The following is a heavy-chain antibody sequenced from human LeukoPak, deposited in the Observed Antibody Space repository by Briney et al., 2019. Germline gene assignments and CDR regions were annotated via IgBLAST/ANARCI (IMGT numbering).Heavy chain of an antibody. CDR1: GGTFNSHV. CDR3: ARVLVAASYYYYYMDV. CDR2: IIPVFGTA. V-gene: IGHV1-69*05. J-gene: IGHJ6*03. Sequence: ASVKVSCKASGGTFNSHVISWLRQAPGQGLEWMGGIIPVFGTASYAEKFQGRVTITTDESTTTAYMEMSSLTSEDTAVYYCARVLVAASYYYYYMDVWGKGTTVTVSS. D-gene: IGHD2-15*01.